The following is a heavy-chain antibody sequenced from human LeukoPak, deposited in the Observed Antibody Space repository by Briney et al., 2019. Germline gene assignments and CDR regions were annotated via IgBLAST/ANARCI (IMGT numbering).Heavy chain of an antibody. CDR2: IDYRGST. Sequence: PSETLSLTCTVSGGSISSYYWSWIRQPPGKGLEWIAYIDYRGSTTYNPSLKSRVTISVDTSRNQFSLKLSSVTAADTAVYYCARSRSGYSHDHAAFDIWGQGAMVTVSS. CDR1: GGSISSYY. V-gene: IGHV4-59*01. D-gene: IGHD5-12*01. CDR3: ARSRSGYSHDHAAFDI. J-gene: IGHJ3*02.